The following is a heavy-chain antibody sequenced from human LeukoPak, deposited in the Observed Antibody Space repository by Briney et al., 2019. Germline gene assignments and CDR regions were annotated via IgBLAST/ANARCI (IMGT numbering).Heavy chain of an antibody. CDR1: GYSFTSYW. V-gene: IGHV5-51*01. D-gene: IGHD4-17*01. Sequence: GESLKISCQGSGYSFTSYWLGWVRQMPGKGLEWMGIIYPGDSDTRYSPSFQGQVTISADKSISTAYLQWSSLKASDTAMYYCARHPVSYGDFTGLDYWGQGTLVTVSS. CDR3: ARHPVSYGDFTGLDY. J-gene: IGHJ4*02. CDR2: IYPGDSDT.